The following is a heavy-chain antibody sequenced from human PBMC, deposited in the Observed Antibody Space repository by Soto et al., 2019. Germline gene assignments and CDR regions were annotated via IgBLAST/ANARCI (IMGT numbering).Heavy chain of an antibody. V-gene: IGHV4-59*08. J-gene: IGHJ4*02. CDR3: ARRYGRYFDY. CDR1: GGSISSYY. CDR2: INYSGST. D-gene: IGHD4-17*01. Sequence: QVQLQESGPGLVKPSETLSLTCTVSGGSISSYYWSWIRQPPGKGLEWIGYINYSGSTNYNPSHKSRVAISVDTSQNQYSLKLSSMTAADTAVYYCARRYGRYFDYWGQGTLVTVSS.